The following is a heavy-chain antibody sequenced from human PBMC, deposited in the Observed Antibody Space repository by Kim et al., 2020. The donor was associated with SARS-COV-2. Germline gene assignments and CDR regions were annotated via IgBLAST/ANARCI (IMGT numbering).Heavy chain of an antibody. CDR1: GFTFSSYA. V-gene: IGHV3-30-3*01. J-gene: IGHJ4*02. CDR3: ARFFSLPEAFDY. Sequence: GGSLRLSCAASGFTFSSYAMHWVRQAPGKGLEWVAVISYDGSNKYYADSVKGRFTISRDNSKNTLYLQMNSLRAEDTAVYYCARFFSLPEAFDYWGQGTLVTVSS. CDR2: ISYDGSNK.